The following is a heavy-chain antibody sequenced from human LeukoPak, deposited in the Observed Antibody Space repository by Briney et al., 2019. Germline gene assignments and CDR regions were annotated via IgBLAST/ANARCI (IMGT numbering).Heavy chain of an antibody. V-gene: IGHV4-38-2*01. Sequence: SETLSLTCAVSGYSISSDYYWGWIRPPPGKGLEWIGTIYHSGSTYSNPSLKRRVTISVDTSKNQFSLKLSSVTAADTAVYYCARVSSGANSYYFDYWGQGTLVTVSS. J-gene: IGHJ4*02. CDR2: IYHSGST. CDR3: ARVSSGANSYYFDY. D-gene: IGHD3-10*01. CDR1: GYSISSDYY.